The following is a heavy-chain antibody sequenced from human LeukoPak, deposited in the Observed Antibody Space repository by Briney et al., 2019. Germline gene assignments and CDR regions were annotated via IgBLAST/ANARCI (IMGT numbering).Heavy chain of an antibody. D-gene: IGHD6-25*01. CDR2: IVVGSGNT. Sequence: GTSVKVSCKASGFTFTSSAVQWVRQARGQRLEWIGWIVVGSGNTNYAQKFQERVTITRDMSTSTAYMELSSLRSEDTAVYYCAAAGRQGLNNAFDIWGQGTMVTVSS. V-gene: IGHV1-58*01. J-gene: IGHJ3*02. CDR1: GFTFTSSA. CDR3: AAAGRQGLNNAFDI.